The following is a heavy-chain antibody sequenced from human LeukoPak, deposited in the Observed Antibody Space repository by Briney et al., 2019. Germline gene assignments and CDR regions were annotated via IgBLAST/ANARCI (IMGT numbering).Heavy chain of an antibody. Sequence: GASVKVSCKDSGYTFTSYDINWVRQATGQGLGWMGWMNTNRGNTGYAQKFQGRVTITRNTSISTAYMELSSLRSKDTAVYYWARGHYYDSSGYYYAYAFDIWGQGTMVTVSS. CDR1: GYTFTSYD. CDR2: MNTNRGNT. J-gene: IGHJ3*02. CDR3: ARGHYYDSSGYYYAYAFDI. D-gene: IGHD3-22*01. V-gene: IGHV1-8*03.